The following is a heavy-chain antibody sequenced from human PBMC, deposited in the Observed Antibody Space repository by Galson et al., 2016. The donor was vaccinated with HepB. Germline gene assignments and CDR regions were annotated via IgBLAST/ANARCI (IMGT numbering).Heavy chain of an antibody. CDR1: GCTFSGYM. V-gene: IGHV3-21*01. J-gene: IGHJ6*02. CDR3: ARDSTWAGAARPDYNYYYGMDV. CDR2: ISSRGNNI. Sequence: SMRLACAASGCTFSGYMMNWVRQAPGKGLEWVSSISSRGNNIIYADSVKGRFTITRDNTRNSLSLHMNSLRAADTAVYYCARDSTWAGAARPDYNYYYGMDVWGQGTTVTVSS. D-gene: IGHD6-6*01.